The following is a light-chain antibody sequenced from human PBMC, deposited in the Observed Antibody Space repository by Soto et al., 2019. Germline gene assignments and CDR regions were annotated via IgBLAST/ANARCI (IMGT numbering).Light chain of an antibody. CDR3: QSYDSSLSGSGV. J-gene: IGLJ3*02. V-gene: IGLV1-40*01. CDR1: SSNIGAGYD. CDR2: GNS. Sequence: QSVLTQPPSVSGAPGQRVTISCTGSSSNIGAGYDVHWYQQLPVTAPKLLIYGNSNLPSGVPDRFSGSKSGTSASLAITGLQAEDEADYYCQSYDSSLSGSGVFGGGTKLTVL.